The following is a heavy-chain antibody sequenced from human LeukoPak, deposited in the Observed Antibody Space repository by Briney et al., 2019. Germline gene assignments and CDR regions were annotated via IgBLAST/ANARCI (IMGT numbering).Heavy chain of an antibody. Sequence: GASVKVSCKASGYTFTNYGISWVRQAPGQGLEWVGWISPCNGKTYYAQKFQGRVTVTTDTSTSTAYMELRSLRSDDTALYYCARRNYHFDFWGQGTLVTVSS. CDR1: GYTFTNYG. CDR2: ISPCNGKT. V-gene: IGHV1-18*01. J-gene: IGHJ4*02. D-gene: IGHD1-7*01. CDR3: ARRNYHFDF.